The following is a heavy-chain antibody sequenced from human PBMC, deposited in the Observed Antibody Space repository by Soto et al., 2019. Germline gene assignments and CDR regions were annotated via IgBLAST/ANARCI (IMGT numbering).Heavy chain of an antibody. V-gene: IGHV3-49*04. CDR1: GFTFGDYA. J-gene: IGHJ6*02. CDR3: TRDLGLQYYYCGMDV. D-gene: IGHD4-4*01. CDR2: IRSKAYGGTT. Sequence: GGSLRLSCTASGFTFGDYAMSWVRQAPGKGLEWVGFIRSKAYGGTTEYAASVKGRFTISRDDSKSIAYLQMNSLKTEDTAVYYCTRDLGLQYYYCGMDVWGQGTTVTVSS.